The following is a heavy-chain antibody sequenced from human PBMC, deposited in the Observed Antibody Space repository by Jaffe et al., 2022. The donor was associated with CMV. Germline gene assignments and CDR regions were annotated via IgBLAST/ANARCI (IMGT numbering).Heavy chain of an antibody. Sequence: QVQLQQSGPGLVKPSQTLSLTCAISGDSVSSNSAAWNWIRQSPSRGLEWLGRTYYRSKWYNDYAVSVKSRITINPDTSKNQFSLQLNSVTPEDTAVYYCARDEPVEMATSSYYGMDVWGQGTTVTVSS. J-gene: IGHJ6*02. CDR3: ARDEPVEMATSSYYGMDV. CDR1: GDSVSSNSAA. V-gene: IGHV6-1*01. D-gene: IGHD5-12*01. CDR2: TYYRSKWYN.